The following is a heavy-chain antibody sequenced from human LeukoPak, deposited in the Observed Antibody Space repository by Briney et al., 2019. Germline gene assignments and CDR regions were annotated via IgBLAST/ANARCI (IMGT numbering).Heavy chain of an antibody. D-gene: IGHD3-22*01. Sequence: GASVKVSYKASGGTFSSYAISWVRQAPGQGLEWMGGIIPIFGTANYAQKFQGRVTITTDESTSTAYMELSSLRSEDTAVYYCASTKRGYYYDSSGYYKLDYWGQGTLVTVSS. V-gene: IGHV1-69*05. J-gene: IGHJ4*02. CDR1: GGTFSSYA. CDR3: ASTKRGYYYDSSGYYKLDY. CDR2: IIPIFGTA.